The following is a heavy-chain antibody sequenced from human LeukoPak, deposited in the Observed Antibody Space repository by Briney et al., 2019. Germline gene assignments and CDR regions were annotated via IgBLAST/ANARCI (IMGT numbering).Heavy chain of an antibody. D-gene: IGHD4-4*01. V-gene: IGHV4-30-2*01. CDR3: AGGLQPDYFDY. CDR1: GGSISSGGYS. Sequence: PSETLSLTCAVSGGSISSGGYSWSWIRQPPGKGLEWIGYIYHSGSTYYNPSLKSRVTISVDRSKNQFSLKLSSVTAADTAVYYCAGGLQPDYFDYWGQGTLVTVSS. CDR2: IYHSGST. J-gene: IGHJ4*02.